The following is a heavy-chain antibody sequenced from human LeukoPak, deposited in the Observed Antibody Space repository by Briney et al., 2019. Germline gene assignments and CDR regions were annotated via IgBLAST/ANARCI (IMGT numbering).Heavy chain of an antibody. J-gene: IGHJ4*02. D-gene: IGHD2-15*01. CDR3: ARAGKAAAFDY. Sequence: GESLKISCKGSGYSFTSYWIGWVRQAPGKGLEWVSSISGSGGSTDYADSVKGRFTLSRGNFENTLYLHMSSLRADDTAIYYCARAGKAAAFDYWGQGTLVTVSS. CDR2: ISGSGGST. V-gene: IGHV3-23*01. CDR1: GYSFTSYW.